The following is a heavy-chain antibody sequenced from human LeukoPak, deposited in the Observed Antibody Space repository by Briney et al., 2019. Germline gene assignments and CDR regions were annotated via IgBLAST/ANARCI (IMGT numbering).Heavy chain of an antibody. J-gene: IGHJ3*02. CDR1: GGTFSSYA. CDR3: AREKDGYNPCDAFDI. CDR2: IIPILGIA. V-gene: IGHV1-69*04. Sequence: SVKVSCKASGGTFSSYAISWVRQAPGQGLEWMGRIIPILGIANYAQKFQGRVTITADKSTSTAYMELSSLRSEDTAVYYCAREKDGYNPCDAFDIWGQGTMVTVSS. D-gene: IGHD5-24*01.